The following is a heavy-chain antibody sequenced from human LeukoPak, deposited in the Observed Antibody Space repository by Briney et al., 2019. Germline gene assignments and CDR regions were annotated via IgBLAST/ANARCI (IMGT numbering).Heavy chain of an antibody. CDR2: LNPYSGGT. Sequence: ASVKVSCKTSGFTFKDYYIHWVRQAPGQGLEWMGWLNPYSGGTNYAQKFQGRVTLTRDTSTSTVYMELSSLRSEDTAIYYCARIRDGYNDAYDLWGQGTVVTVPS. V-gene: IGHV1-2*02. J-gene: IGHJ3*01. CDR1: GFTFKDYY. CDR3: ARIRDGYNDAYDL. D-gene: IGHD5-24*01.